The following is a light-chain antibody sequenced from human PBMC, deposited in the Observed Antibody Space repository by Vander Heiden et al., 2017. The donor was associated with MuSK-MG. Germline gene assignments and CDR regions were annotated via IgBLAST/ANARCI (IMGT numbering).Light chain of an antibody. CDR1: QSISSY. J-gene: IGKJ3*01. V-gene: IGKV1-39*01. CDR2: AAS. CDR3: QQSYSTPQA. Sequence: DLQMTQSPSSLSASVGDRVTITCRASQSISSYLDWYQQKPGKAPKPLIYAASSLQSGVPSRFSGSGSGTDFTLTISSLQPEDFATYYCQQSYSTPQAFGPGTKVEIK.